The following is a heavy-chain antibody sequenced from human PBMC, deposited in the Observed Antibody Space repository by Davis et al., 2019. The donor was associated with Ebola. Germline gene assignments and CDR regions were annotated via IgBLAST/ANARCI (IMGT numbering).Heavy chain of an antibody. CDR2: IYHSGST. CDR3: ARRDIVVVGGMDV. V-gene: IGHV4-30-2*01. J-gene: IGHJ6*02. D-gene: IGHD2-15*01. CDR1: GGSISSGGYS. Sequence: SETLSLTCAVSGGSISSGGYSWSWIRQPPGKGLEWIGYIYHSGSTYYNPSLKSRVTISVDRSKNQFSLKLSSVTAADTAVYYCARRDIVVVGGMDVWGQGTTVTVSS.